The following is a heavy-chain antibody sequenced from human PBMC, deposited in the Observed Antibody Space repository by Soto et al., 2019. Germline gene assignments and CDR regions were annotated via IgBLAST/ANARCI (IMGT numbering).Heavy chain of an antibody. CDR3: AREVGRLEVTSYYYYYGMDV. J-gene: IGHJ6*02. D-gene: IGHD4-4*01. CDR1: GGTFSSYA. V-gene: IGHV1-69*01. Sequence: QVQLVQSGAEVKKPGSSVKVSCKASGGTFSSYAISWVRQAPGQGIEWMGGIIPIFGTANYAQKFQGRVTITADESTSTAYMALISLRSEDTAVYYCAREVGRLEVTSYYYYYGMDVWGQGTTVTVSS. CDR2: IIPIFGTA.